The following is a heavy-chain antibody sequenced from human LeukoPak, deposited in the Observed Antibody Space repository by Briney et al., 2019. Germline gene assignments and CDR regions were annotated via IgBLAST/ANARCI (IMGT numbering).Heavy chain of an antibody. D-gene: IGHD6-19*01. J-gene: IGHJ6*03. Sequence: ASVKVSCKASGYTFTSYDINWVRQATGQGLEWMGWMNPNSGNTGYAQKFQGRVTMTRNTSISTAYMELSSLRSDDTAVYYCARGYSSGWYVVRVFSSFYYMDVWGKGTTVTVSS. CDR1: GYTFTSYD. V-gene: IGHV1-8*01. CDR3: ARGYSSGWYVVRVFSSFYYMDV. CDR2: MNPNSGNT.